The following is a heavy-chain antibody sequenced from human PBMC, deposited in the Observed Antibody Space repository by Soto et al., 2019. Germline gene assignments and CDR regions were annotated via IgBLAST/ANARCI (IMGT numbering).Heavy chain of an antibody. CDR2: INPNTGGT. CDR3: AREGAVTLRMYTGLDP. J-gene: IGHJ3*01. Sequence: GASVKVSCKTSGYTFTGHYIHWVRQAPGQGLEWMGWINPNTGGTNYAQKFQGWVTMTRETSISTTYMELSRLKSDDTAVYYCAREGAVTLRMYTGLDPWGPGTMVTVSS. CDR1: GYTFTGHY. D-gene: IGHD2-8*02. V-gene: IGHV1-2*04.